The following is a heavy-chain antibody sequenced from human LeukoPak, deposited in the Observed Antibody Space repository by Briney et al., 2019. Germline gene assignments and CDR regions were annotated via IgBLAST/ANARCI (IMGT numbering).Heavy chain of an antibody. CDR2: IRSKANSYTT. D-gene: IGHD5-18*01. CDR1: GFTFSGPA. J-gene: IGHJ4*02. CDR3: TRLADTAMVTGDY. Sequence: GGSLRLSCAASGFTFSGPAMHWVRQASGKGLEWVGRIRSKANSYTTAYAASVKGRFTISRDDSKNTAYLHMNRLKTQDTSVYYCTRLADTAMVTGDYWGQGTMVTVRS. V-gene: IGHV3-73*01.